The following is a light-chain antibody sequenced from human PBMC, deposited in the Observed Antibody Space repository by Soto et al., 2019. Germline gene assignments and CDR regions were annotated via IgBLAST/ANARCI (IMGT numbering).Light chain of an antibody. CDR3: QSQASPLTGYLA. CDR2: GNS. CDR1: SSNIGAGYD. J-gene: IGLJ2*01. V-gene: IGLV1-40*01. Sequence: QSVLTQPPSVSGAPEQRVTISCTGSSSNIGAGYDVHWYQQLPGTAPKLLIYGNSNRPSGVPAQFSGSKSGTPASLAITGLKAEYAAGHYRQSQASPLTGYLAFAGGTK.